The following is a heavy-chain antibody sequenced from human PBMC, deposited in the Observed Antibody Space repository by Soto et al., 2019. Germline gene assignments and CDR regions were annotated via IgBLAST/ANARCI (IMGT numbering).Heavy chain of an antibody. D-gene: IGHD2-2*02. CDR2: ISSRSDI. CDR1: GFTFGTYS. V-gene: IGHV3-21*01. J-gene: IGHJ6*02. Sequence: GSLRLSFVGSGFTFGTYSINWVRQAPGKGLEWVSSISSRSDIYYADSVKGRFTISRDNAKNSVSLQMNSLRAEDTAVYYCAREYTAWPLAYGLDVWGQGTTVTVSS. CDR3: AREYTAWPLAYGLDV.